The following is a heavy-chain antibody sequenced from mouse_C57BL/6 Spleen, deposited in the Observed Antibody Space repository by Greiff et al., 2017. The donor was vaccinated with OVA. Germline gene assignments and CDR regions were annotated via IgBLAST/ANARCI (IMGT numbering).Heavy chain of an antibody. CDR1: GYTFTSYW. Sequence: QVQLQQPGAELVKPGASVKLSCKASGYTFTSYWMHWVKQRPGRGLEWIGRIDPNSGGTKYNEKFKSKATLTVDKPSSTAYMQLSSLTSEDSAVYDCAEGGLITTVVDYFDYWGQGTTLTVSS. CDR2: IDPNSGGT. V-gene: IGHV1-72*01. J-gene: IGHJ2*01. D-gene: IGHD1-1*01. CDR3: AEGGLITTVVDYFDY.